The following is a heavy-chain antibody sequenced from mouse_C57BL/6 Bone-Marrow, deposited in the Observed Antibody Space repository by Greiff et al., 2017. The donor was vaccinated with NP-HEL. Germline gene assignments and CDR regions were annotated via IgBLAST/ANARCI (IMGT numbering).Heavy chain of an antibody. D-gene: IGHD2-3*01. Sequence: QVQLQQPGAELVKPGASVKLSCKASGYTFTSYWMHWVKQRPGQGLEWIGMIHPNSGSTNYNEKFKSKATLTVDKSSSTAYMQLSSLTSEDSAVYYCARRNDGYFFDYWGQGTTLTVSS. CDR3: ARRNDGYFFDY. CDR1: GYTFTSYW. J-gene: IGHJ2*01. V-gene: IGHV1-64*01. CDR2: IHPNSGST.